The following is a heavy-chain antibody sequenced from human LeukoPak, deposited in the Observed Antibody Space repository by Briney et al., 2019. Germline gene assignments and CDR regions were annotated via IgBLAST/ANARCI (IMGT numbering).Heavy chain of an antibody. CDR1: GFTFSNYG. V-gene: IGHV3-30*02. J-gene: IGHJ4*02. Sequence: GGSLRLSCAASGFTFSNYGMDWVRQAPGKGLEWVAFIRYDGSNSYYADSVKGRFTISRDNSKNTLYLQMNSLRADDTAVYYCARWYLRSSWYGDYWGQGTLVTVSS. D-gene: IGHD6-13*01. CDR3: ARWYLRSSWYGDY. CDR2: IRYDGSNS.